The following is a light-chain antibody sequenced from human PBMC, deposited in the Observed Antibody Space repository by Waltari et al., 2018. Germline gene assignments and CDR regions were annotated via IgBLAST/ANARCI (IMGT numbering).Light chain of an antibody. CDR3: QQSYIIPRT. Sequence: DIHMTQAPSSLSAALGDRSTITCRASKSINSYLIGYQQKPGKAPKLLYHVASSLQSGVPSRVSGSGSGTDFTLTISSLQPENFATYYCQQSYIIPRTFGQGTKVEIK. CDR1: KSINSY. J-gene: IGKJ1*01. CDR2: VAS. V-gene: IGKV1-39*01.